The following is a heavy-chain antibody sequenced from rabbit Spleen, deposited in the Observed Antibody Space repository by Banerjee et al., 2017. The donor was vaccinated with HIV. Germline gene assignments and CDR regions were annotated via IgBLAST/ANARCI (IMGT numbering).Heavy chain of an antibody. Sequence: QSLEEAGGDLVKPGASLTLTCTTSGVSCSISSYMCWDSQTPGKGLEWIACIDSGSSGFTYYASWAKGRFTISKPSSTTVSLQMTSLTAADTATYLCAIDLVGVIGWNFNFWGPGTLVTVS. D-gene: IGHD1-1*01. CDR3: AIDLVGVIGWNFNF. CDR1: GVSCSISSY. V-gene: IGHV1S40*01. J-gene: IGHJ4*01. CDR2: IDSGSSGFT.